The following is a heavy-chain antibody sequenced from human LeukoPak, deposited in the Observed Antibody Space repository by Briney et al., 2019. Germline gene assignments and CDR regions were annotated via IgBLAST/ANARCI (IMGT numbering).Heavy chain of an antibody. CDR2: IYYSGST. J-gene: IGHJ1*01. D-gene: IGHD2-15*01. CDR3: ALGYCGGGSCYAREYFQH. V-gene: IGHV4-31*03. CDR1: GGSISSDGYY. Sequence: KPSETLTLTCTVSGGSISSDGYYWTWIRQHPGKGLEWIGYIYYSGSTYYNPSLKSRVTISVDTSKNQFSLRLSSVTAADTAVYYCALGYCGGGSCYAREYFQHWGQGTLITVSS.